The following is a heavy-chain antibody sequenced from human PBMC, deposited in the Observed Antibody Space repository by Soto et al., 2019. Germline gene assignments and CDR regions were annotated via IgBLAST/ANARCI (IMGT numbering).Heavy chain of an antibody. Sequence: SGTLSLTCTVSGGSICSYYWSWIRQPPGKGLEWIGYIYYSGSTNYNPSLKSRVTISVDTSKNQFSLKLNSMTAADTAVYYCARHNYGSGSTYFDYWGQGTLVTVS. V-gene: IGHV4-59*08. D-gene: IGHD3-10*01. J-gene: IGHJ4*02. CDR1: GGSICSYY. CDR2: IYYSGST. CDR3: ARHNYGSGSTYFDY.